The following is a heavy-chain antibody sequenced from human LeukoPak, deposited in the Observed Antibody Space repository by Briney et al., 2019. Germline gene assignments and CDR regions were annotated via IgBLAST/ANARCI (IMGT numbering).Heavy chain of an antibody. V-gene: IGHV4-61*02. CDR3: VRSRDKTGAGEQFDP. D-gene: IGHD2-21*01. CDR1: GGSISSGSYY. CDR2: IYTSGST. Sequence: PSETLSLTCTVSGGSISSGSYYWSWIRQPAGKGLEWIGRIYTSGSTNYNPSLKSRVTISVDTSKNQFSLKLSSVTAADTAVYYCVRSRDKTGAGEQFDPWGQGTLVTVSS. J-gene: IGHJ5*02.